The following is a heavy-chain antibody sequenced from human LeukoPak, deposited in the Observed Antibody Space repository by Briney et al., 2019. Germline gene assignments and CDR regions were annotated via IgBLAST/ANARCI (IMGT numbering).Heavy chain of an antibody. CDR1: GFTFSLYN. D-gene: IGHD4-11*01. V-gene: IGHV3-21*01. CDR3: ARDEGLPAEYFQH. CDR2: ISGSDNYV. Sequence: GGSLRLSCVASGFTFSLYNMNWVRQAPGKGLEWVSSISGSDNYVFYADSVKGRFTISRDNAKNSLFLQMDSLRAEDTAVYYCARDEGLPAEYFQHWGQGTLVTVSS. J-gene: IGHJ1*01.